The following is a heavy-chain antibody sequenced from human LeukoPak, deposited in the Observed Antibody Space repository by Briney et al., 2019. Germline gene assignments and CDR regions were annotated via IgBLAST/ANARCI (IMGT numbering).Heavy chain of an antibody. CDR3: ACVDEYYYGMDV. CDR2: ISYDGSNK. J-gene: IGHJ6*02. D-gene: IGHD5-12*01. Sequence: PGGSLRLSCAASGFTFSSYGMHWVRQAPGKGLEWVAVISYDGSNKYYADSVEGRFTISRDNSKNTLYLQMNSLRAEDTAVYYCACVDEYYYGMDVWGQGTTVTVSS. V-gene: IGHV3-30*03. CDR1: GFTFSSYG.